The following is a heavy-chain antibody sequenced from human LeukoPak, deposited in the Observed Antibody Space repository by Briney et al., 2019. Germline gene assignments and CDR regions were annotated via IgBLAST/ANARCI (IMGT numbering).Heavy chain of an antibody. V-gene: IGHV3-11*04. CDR1: GFNVGDFY. Sequence: PGGSLRLSCAAPGFNVGDFYMSWIRQAPGKGLEFISYISDRGSSKDYVDSVRGQFTISRDNANKSLYLQMNTLRVEDTAIYYCARTIVGATVDWYFDLWGRGTPVSVSS. CDR2: ISDRGSSK. CDR3: ARTIVGATVDWYFDL. J-gene: IGHJ2*01. D-gene: IGHD1-26*01.